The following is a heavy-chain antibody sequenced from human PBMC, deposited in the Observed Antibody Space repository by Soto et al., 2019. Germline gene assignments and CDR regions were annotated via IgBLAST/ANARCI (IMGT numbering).Heavy chain of an antibody. CDR1: GFTFSSYA. J-gene: IGHJ4*02. Sequence: EVQLLESGGGLVQPGGSLRLSCAASGFTFSSYAMSWVRQAPGKWLEWVSSISGSGGSTYYADSVKGRFTISRDNSKNTLYLQMNSLRAEDTAVYYCAKTRIITMVRGNPDYWGQGTLVTVSS. D-gene: IGHD3-10*01. CDR2: ISGSGGST. CDR3: AKTRIITMVRGNPDY. V-gene: IGHV3-23*01.